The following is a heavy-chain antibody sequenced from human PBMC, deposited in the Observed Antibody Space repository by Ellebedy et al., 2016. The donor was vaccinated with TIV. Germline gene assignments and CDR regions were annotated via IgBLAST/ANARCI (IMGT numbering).Heavy chain of an antibody. Sequence: GGSLRLSCAASGFTFSSYAIHWVRQAPGKGLEWVAVVSYDGRNKYYADSVKGRFTISRDNSKNTLYLQMNSLRPEDTAVYYCARDAVQFYCYGMDVWGQGTTVTVSS. CDR3: ARDAVQFYCYGMDV. J-gene: IGHJ6*02. V-gene: IGHV3-30*04. CDR2: VSYDGRNK. CDR1: GFTFSSYA.